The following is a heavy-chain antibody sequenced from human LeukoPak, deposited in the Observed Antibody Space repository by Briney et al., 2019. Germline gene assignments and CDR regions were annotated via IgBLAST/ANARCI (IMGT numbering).Heavy chain of an antibody. CDR2: TYYRSKWYN. CDR1: GDSVSSNSAA. J-gene: IGHJ3*01. D-gene: IGHD3-3*01. CDR3: ARRFQNALRALSDDAFDV. V-gene: IGHV6-1*01. Sequence: SQTLSLTCAISGDSVSSNSAAWNWIRQSPSRGLEWLGRTYYRSKWYNDYAVSVKSRITINPDTSKNQFSLQLNSVTPEDTAVYYCARRFQNALRALSDDAFDVWGQGTMVTVSS.